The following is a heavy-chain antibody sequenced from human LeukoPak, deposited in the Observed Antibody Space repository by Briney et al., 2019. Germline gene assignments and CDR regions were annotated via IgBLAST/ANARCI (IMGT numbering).Heavy chain of an antibody. Sequence: PSQTLSLTCTVSGGSISSGGYYWSWIRQPPGKGLEWIGYINHSGSTNYNPSLKSRVTISVDTSRNQFSLKLTSVTAADTAVYYCARQKWEQQGRDYYFNGLDVWGPGTTVIVSS. D-gene: IGHD1/OR15-1a*01. CDR2: INHSGST. CDR1: GGSISSGGYY. V-gene: IGHV4-30-2*01. CDR3: ARQKWEQQGRDYYFNGLDV. J-gene: IGHJ6*02.